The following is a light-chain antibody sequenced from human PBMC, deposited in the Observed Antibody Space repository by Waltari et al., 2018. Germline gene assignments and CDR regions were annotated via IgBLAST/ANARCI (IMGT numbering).Light chain of an antibody. CDR1: QSVLYTSTNRNY. J-gene: IGKJ4*01. CDR3: QQYNTTPLT. V-gene: IGKV4-1*01. CDR2: WAS. Sequence: DIVMTQSPDSLAGSLGERATINCKSSQSVLYTSTNRNYLAWYQQKPGQPPKLLIYWASTRESGVPDRFSGSGSGRDFTLTISSLQAEDVAVYYCQQYNTTPLTFGGGTKVEIK.